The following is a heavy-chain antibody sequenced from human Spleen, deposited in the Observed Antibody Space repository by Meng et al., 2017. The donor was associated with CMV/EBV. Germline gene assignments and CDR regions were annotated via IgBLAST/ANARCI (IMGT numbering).Heavy chain of an antibody. J-gene: IGHJ4*02. D-gene: IGHD6-13*01. CDR2: IYYSAST. CDR3: ARQRGGSTWDYFFDY. CDR1: GSISSGGDY. Sequence: GSISSGGDYWSWIRQNPGKGLEWIGYIYYSASTYYNPSLKSRVTIPVDTSKNQFSLKLTSVTAADTAVYYCARQRGGSTWDYFFDYWGQGTLVTVSS. V-gene: IGHV4-31*02.